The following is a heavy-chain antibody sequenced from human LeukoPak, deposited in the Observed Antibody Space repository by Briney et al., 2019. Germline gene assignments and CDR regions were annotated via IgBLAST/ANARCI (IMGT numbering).Heavy chain of an antibody. Sequence: PRGSLRLSCAASGFTFSSYAMSWVRQAPGKGLEWVSAISGSGGSTYYADSVKGRFTISRDNSKNTLYLQMNSLRAEDTAVYYCAKDNSPRYCGGDCYAQGRVDYWGQGTLVTVSS. D-gene: IGHD2-21*02. CDR1: GFTFSSYA. CDR3: AKDNSPRYCGGDCYAQGRVDY. V-gene: IGHV3-23*01. CDR2: ISGSGGST. J-gene: IGHJ4*02.